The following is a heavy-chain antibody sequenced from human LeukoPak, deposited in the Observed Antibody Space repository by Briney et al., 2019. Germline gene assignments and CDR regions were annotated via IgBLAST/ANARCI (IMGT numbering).Heavy chain of an antibody. CDR1: GFTFSSYG. CDR2: IRYDGSNK. J-gene: IGHJ3*02. D-gene: IGHD6-6*01. CDR3: ARVGYSTSRDAFDI. Sequence: PGGSLRLSCAASGFTFSSYGMHWVRQAPGKGLEWVAFIRYDGSNKYYADSVKGRFTISRDNSKNTLYLQMNSLRAEDTAVYYCARVGYSTSRDAFDIWGQGTMVIVSS. V-gene: IGHV3-30*02.